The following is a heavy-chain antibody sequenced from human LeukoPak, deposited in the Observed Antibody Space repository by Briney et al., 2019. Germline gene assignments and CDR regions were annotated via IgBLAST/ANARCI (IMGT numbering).Heavy chain of an antibody. CDR3: TRSRRDGNDY. CDR2: INEDGSAK. J-gene: IGHJ4*02. D-gene: IGHD5-24*01. V-gene: IGHV3-7*01. CDR1: GFTFSSSW. Sequence: GGSLRLSCAASGFTFSSSWMSWVRQAPGKGREWVANINEDGSAKYYVDSVKGRFTISRDNAKRSLDLQVNSLRAEDTAVYYCTRSRRDGNDYWGQGTLVTVSS.